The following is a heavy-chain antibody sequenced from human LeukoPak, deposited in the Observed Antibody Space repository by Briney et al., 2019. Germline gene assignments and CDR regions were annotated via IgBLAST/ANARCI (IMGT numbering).Heavy chain of an antibody. V-gene: IGHV3-21*01. CDR1: GFTFSAYS. J-gene: IGHJ3*02. Sequence: GGSLRLSCVASGFTFSAYSLNWVRQAPGRGLEWVSSISTSGSYMYYADSLKGRFTISRDNSKNTLYLQMNSLRAEDTAVYYCAKGRGAFDIWGQGTMVTVSS. D-gene: IGHD3-10*01. CDR2: ISTSGSYM. CDR3: AKGRGAFDI.